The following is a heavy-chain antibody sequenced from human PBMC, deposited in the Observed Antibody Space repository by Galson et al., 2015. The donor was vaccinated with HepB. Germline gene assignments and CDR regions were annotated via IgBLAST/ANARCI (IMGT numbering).Heavy chain of an antibody. V-gene: IGHV4-34*01. CDR3: ARGLGIPPPTTYYGMDV. CDR2: INHSGST. Sequence: TLSLTCAVYGGSFSGYYWSWIRQPPGKGLEWIGEINHSGSTNYNPSLKSRVTISVDTSKNQFSLKLSSVTAADTAVYYCARGLGIPPPTTYYGMDVWGQGTTVTVSS. J-gene: IGHJ6*02. CDR1: GGSFSGYY. D-gene: IGHD1-14*01.